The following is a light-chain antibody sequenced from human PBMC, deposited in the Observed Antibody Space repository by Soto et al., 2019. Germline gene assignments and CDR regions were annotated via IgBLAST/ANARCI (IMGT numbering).Light chain of an antibody. CDR3: QQYNNWPPWT. CDR2: GAS. CDR1: QSISSSF. J-gene: IGKJ1*01. Sequence: EIVLTQSPGIFSLSPGERASLSCGASQSISSSFLAWYPQKPGQAXXLLLYGASSRATGIPDRFSGIGSGTDFTLTISRLEPEDFAVYYGQQYNNWPPWTFGQGTKVDIK. V-gene: IGKV3-20*01.